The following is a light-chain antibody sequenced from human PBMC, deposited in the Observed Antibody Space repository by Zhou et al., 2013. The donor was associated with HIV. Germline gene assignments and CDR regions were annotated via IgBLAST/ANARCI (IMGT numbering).Light chain of an antibody. V-gene: IGKV3-15*01. CDR3: QQYGSSPRT. CDR1: QSVSSN. J-gene: IGKJ1*01. CDR2: GAA. Sequence: EIVMTQSPATLSVSPGERATLSCRASQSVSSNLAWYQQKPGQVPRLLIYGAATRAPGVPARFSGRVSGSGSGTDFTLTISRLEPEDFAVYYCQQYGSSPRTFGQGTKVEIK.